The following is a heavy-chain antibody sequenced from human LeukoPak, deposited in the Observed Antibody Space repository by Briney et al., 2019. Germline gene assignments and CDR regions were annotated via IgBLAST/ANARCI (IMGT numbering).Heavy chain of an antibody. Sequence: SETLSLTCTVSGGSISSNSYYWGWIRQPPGKGLEWIGEINHSGSTNYNPSLKSRVTISVDTSKNQFSLKLSSVTAADTAVYYCARGRGYSYGSPYYFDYWGQGTLVTVSS. CDR1: GGSISSNSYY. J-gene: IGHJ4*02. V-gene: IGHV4-39*07. CDR2: INHSGST. D-gene: IGHD5-18*01. CDR3: ARGRGYSYGSPYYFDY.